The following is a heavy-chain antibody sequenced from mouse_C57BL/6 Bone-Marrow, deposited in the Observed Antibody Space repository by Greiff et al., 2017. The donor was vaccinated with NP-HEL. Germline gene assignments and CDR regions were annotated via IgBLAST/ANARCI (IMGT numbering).Heavy chain of an antibody. V-gene: IGHV2-9-1*01. Sequence: QVQLQQSGPGLVAPSQSLSITCTVSGFSLTSYAISWVRQPPGKGLEWLGVIWTGGGTNYNSALKSRLSISKDNSKSQVFLKMNSLQTDDTARYYCARNQEEIGFGRGFAYWGQGTLVTVSA. CDR3: ARNQEEIGFGRGFAY. CDR1: GFSLTSYA. CDR2: IWTGGGT. J-gene: IGHJ3*01.